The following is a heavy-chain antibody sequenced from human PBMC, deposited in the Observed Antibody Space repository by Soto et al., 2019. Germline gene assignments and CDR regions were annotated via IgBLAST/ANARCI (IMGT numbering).Heavy chain of an antibody. V-gene: IGHV4-31*03. CDR2: IYYSGST. CDR1: GGSISSGGYY. Sequence: SETLSLTCTVSGGSISSGGYYWSWIRQHPGKGLEWIGYIYYSGSTYYNPSLESRVTISVDTSKNQFSLKLSSVTAADTAVYYCATGTLELVFDYWGQGTLVTVSS. J-gene: IGHJ4*02. CDR3: ATGTLELVFDY. D-gene: IGHD1-7*01.